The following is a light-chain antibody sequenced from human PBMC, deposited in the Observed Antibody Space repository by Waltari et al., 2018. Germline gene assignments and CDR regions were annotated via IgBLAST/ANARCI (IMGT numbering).Light chain of an antibody. J-gene: IGKJ1*01. CDR2: GAS. V-gene: IGKV3-20*01. Sequence: EIVLTQSPGTLSLSPGERATLSCRASQSVSSSYLAGYQQKPGQAPRLPLSGASSRATGIPDRFSGSGSGTDFTLTISRLEPEDFAVYYCQQYGSSPTFGQGTKVEIK. CDR3: QQYGSSPT. CDR1: QSVSSSY.